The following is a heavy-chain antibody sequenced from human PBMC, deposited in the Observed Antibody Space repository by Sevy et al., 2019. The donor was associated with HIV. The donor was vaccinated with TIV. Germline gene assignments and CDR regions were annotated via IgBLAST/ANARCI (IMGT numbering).Heavy chain of an antibody. CDR2: IIPIFGTA. CDR3: ARDRYYDSSGMGGWSNYYYYGMDV. Sequence: ASVKVSCKASGGTFSSYAISWVRQAPGQGLEWMGGIIPIFGTANYAQTFQGRVTITADESTSTAYMELSSLRSEDTAVYYCARDRYYDSSGMGGWSNYYYYGMDVWGQGTTVTVSS. V-gene: IGHV1-69*13. CDR1: GGTFSSYA. D-gene: IGHD3-22*01. J-gene: IGHJ6*02.